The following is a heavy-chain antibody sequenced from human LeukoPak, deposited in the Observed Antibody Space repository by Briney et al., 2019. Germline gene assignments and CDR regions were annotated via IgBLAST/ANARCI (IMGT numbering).Heavy chain of an antibody. CDR1: GFTFSSYG. D-gene: IGHD5-12*01. Sequence: GGSLRLSCAASGFTFSSYGMHWVRQAPGKGLDWVAVISYDGSNKYYADSVKGRFTISRDNSKNTLFLQMNSLRAEDTAVYYGAKGSNRGVATIDYWGQGTLVTVSS. CDR3: AKGSNRGVATIDY. J-gene: IGHJ4*02. CDR2: ISYDGSNK. V-gene: IGHV3-30*18.